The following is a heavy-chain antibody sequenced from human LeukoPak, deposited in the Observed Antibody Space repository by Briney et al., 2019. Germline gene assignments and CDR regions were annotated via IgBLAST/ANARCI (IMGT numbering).Heavy chain of an antibody. D-gene: IGHD4-11*01. CDR1: GFTFSSYA. Sequence: GGSLRLSCSASGFTFSSYAMHWVRQAPGKGLEYVSAISSTGGSTYYAGSVKGRFTISRDSSKNTLYLQMSSLRAEDTSVYYCVKAPRTTVVGFDIWGQGTMVTVSS. J-gene: IGHJ3*02. CDR3: VKAPRTTVVGFDI. V-gene: IGHV3-64D*09. CDR2: ISSTGGST.